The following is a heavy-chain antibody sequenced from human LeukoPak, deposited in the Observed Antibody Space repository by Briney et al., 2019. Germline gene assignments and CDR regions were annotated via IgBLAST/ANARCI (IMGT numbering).Heavy chain of an antibody. CDR3: ARSERRLDISHYYYPMDV. D-gene: IGHD1-1*01. CDR2: INPNSGDT. V-gene: IGHV1-2*02. CDR1: GYTFTDYY. J-gene: IGHJ6*02. Sequence: ASVRVSCKASGYTFTDYYIHLVRQAPGQALEWMGWINPNSGDTKYPQNFQDRVTMTRDTSTTTAYMALTRLKSEDTAVYYCARSERRLDISHYYYPMDVWGQGTTVTVSS.